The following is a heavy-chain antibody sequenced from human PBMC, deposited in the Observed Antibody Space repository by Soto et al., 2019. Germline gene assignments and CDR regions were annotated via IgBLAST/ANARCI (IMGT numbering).Heavy chain of an antibody. Sequence: LSLTCNISGGSISTYYWTWIRQSPGKGLEWIGYVSYLGNTNYNPSLKSRVTISVDTPKNQFPLNLGSVTAADTAMYDCASAGAGRAPLNIWGPGTMVTVSS. V-gene: IGHV4-59*01. J-gene: IGHJ3*02. CDR3: ASAGAGRAPLNI. D-gene: IGHD6-13*01. CDR2: VSYLGNT. CDR1: GGSISTYY.